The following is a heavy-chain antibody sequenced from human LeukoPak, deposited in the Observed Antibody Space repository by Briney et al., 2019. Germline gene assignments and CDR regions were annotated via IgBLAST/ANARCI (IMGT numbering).Heavy chain of an antibody. Sequence: GGSLRLSCAASGFTFDDYGMSWVRQAPGKGLEWVSGINWNGGSTGYADSVKGRFTISRDNAKNSLYLQMNSLRAEDTALYYCARHTAMYYYGSGSYSYDAFDIWGQGTMVTVSS. J-gene: IGHJ3*02. CDR3: ARHTAMYYYGSGSYSYDAFDI. V-gene: IGHV3-20*04. CDR1: GFTFDDYG. D-gene: IGHD3-10*01. CDR2: INWNGGST.